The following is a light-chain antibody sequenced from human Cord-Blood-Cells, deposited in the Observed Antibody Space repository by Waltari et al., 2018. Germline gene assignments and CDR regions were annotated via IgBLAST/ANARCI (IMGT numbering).Light chain of an antibody. V-gene: IGLV2-23*01. CDR2: EGS. Sequence: QSALTQPASVSGSPGQSITIPCTGTSRDVGSYNLVSWYQQHPGKAPKLMIYEGSKRPSGVSNRFSGSKSGNTASLTISGLQAEDEADYYCCSYAGSFYVFGTGTKVTVL. J-gene: IGLJ1*01. CDR1: SRDVGSYNL. CDR3: CSYAGSFYV.